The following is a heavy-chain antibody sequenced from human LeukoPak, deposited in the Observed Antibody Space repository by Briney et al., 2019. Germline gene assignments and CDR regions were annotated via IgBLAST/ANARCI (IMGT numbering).Heavy chain of an antibody. J-gene: IGHJ4*02. Sequence: PSETLSLTCAVSSYSISSGSYWGWIRQSPGKGLEWVGSIFHIGNSYYNPSLKSRLTMSVDTSKNQFSLKLTSVTAADTALYYCARVTYVDDMLYQYFDYWGQGILVTVSS. CDR1: SYSISSGSY. D-gene: IGHD4-17*01. CDR3: ARVTYVDDMLYQYFDY. CDR2: IFHIGNS. V-gene: IGHV4-38-2*01.